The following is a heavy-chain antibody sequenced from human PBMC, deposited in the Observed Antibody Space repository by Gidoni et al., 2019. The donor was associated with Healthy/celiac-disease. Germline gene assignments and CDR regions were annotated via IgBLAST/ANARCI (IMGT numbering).Heavy chain of an antibody. CDR3: AKDGDGIYDSSGYYLTTSQTGGDY. J-gene: IGHJ4*02. V-gene: IGHV3-23*01. Sequence: EVQLLESGGGLVQPGGSLRLSCAASGFTFSSYAMSWVRQAPGKGLEWVSAISGSGGSTYYADSVKGRFTISRDNSKNTLYLQMNSLRAEDTAVYYCAKDGDGIYDSSGYYLTTSQTGGDYWGQGTLVTVSS. CDR2: ISGSGGST. D-gene: IGHD3-22*01. CDR1: GFTFSSYA.